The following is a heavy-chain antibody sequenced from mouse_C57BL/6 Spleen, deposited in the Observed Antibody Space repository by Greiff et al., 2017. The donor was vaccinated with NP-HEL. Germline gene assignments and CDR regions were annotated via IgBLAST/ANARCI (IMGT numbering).Heavy chain of an antibody. J-gene: IGHJ4*01. CDR2: IRNKANGYTT. D-gene: IGHD2-2*01. CDR1: GFTFTDYY. V-gene: IGHV7-3*01. CDR3: ARLPLYGYPEAMDY. Sequence: EVKLVESGGGLVQPGGSLSLSCAASGFTFTDYYMSWVRQPPGKALEWLGFIRNKANGYTTEYSASVKGRFTISRDNSQSILYLQMNALRAEDSATYYCARLPLYGYPEAMDYWGQGTSVTVSS.